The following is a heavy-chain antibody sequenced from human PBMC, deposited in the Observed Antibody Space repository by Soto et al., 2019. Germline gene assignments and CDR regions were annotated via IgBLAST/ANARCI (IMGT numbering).Heavy chain of an antibody. V-gene: IGHV1-3*01. D-gene: IGHD2-2*01. Sequence: QVQLVQSGAEVKTPGASVKVSCKTSGYTFTEYGLHWVRQAPGQRLEWMGWINPGNGNTKYSQKFQGRVTITRDTSATTAYMELSSLRSEDSAVFYCARTDCSSSSCYNYYYYGMDVWGQGTTVTVSS. CDR2: INPGNGNT. CDR1: GYTFTEYG. CDR3: ARTDCSSSSCYNYYYYGMDV. J-gene: IGHJ6*02.